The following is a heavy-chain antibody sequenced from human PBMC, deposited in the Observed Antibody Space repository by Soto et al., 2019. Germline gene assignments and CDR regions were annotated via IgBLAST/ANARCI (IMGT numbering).Heavy chain of an antibody. CDR2: ISYDGSNK. Sequence: PGGSLRLSCAASGFTFSSYGMHWVRQAPGKGLEWVAVISYDGSNKYYAETVKGRFTISRDNSKNTLYLQMNSLRAEDTAVYYCAKSGFQMATTSWFLDYWGQGTLVTVSS. CDR1: GFTFSSYG. D-gene: IGHD5-12*01. J-gene: IGHJ4*02. V-gene: IGHV3-30*18. CDR3: AKSGFQMATTSWFLDY.